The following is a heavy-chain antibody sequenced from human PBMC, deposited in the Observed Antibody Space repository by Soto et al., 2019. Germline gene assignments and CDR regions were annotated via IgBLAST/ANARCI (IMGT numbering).Heavy chain of an antibody. D-gene: IGHD2-21*02. CDR2: IDGSGTAM. Sequence: WWSLRLSCSASVFTFSNFRMNWIRQAPGKGLEWVSHIDGSGTAMSYVDSVKGRFTISRDNAKNSLYLEMTSLRDEDTAVYYCARQLYTVVTPQDYWGRGTLVTVSS. J-gene: IGHJ4*02. CDR1: VFTFSNFR. CDR3: ARQLYTVVTPQDY. V-gene: IGHV3-48*02.